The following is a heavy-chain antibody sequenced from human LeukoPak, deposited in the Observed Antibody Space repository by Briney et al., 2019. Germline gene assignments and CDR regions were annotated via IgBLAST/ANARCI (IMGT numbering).Heavy chain of an antibody. CDR2: IYYSGST. D-gene: IGHD2-2*02. Sequence: SETLSLTCTVSGGSLSSYYWSWIRQPPRKGLEWIGYIYYSGSTNYNPSLKSRVTISVDTSKNQFSLKLSSVTAADTAVYYCAREFCSSTSCYTAALGYWGQGTLVTVSS. CDR1: GGSLSSYY. CDR3: AREFCSSTSCYTAALGY. J-gene: IGHJ4*02. V-gene: IGHV4-59*01.